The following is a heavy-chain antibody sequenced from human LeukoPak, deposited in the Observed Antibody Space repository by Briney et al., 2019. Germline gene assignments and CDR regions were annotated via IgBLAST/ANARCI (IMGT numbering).Heavy chain of an antibody. D-gene: IGHD6-19*01. J-gene: IGHJ5*02. CDR3: ATQAVAGPWFDP. Sequence: PGGSLRLSCAASGFTFSSYEMNWVRQAPGKGLEWVSCISSSGSTIYYADSVKGRFTISRDNAKNSLYLQMNSLRAEDTAVYYCATQAVAGPWFDPWGQGTLVTVSS. CDR2: ISSSGSTI. CDR1: GFTFSSYE. V-gene: IGHV3-48*03.